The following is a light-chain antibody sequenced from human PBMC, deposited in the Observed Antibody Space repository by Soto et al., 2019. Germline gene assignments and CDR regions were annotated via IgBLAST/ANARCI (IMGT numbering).Light chain of an antibody. CDR3: CSYAGSYTWV. CDR2: DVS. J-gene: IGLJ1*01. V-gene: IGLV2-11*01. CDR1: SSDVGGYNF. Sequence: QSALTQPRSVSGSPGQSVTISCTGTSSDVGGYNFVSWYQQHPGKAPKLMIYDVSKRPSGVPDRFSGSKSGYTASLTISWLQAEDEADYYCCSYAGSYTWVFGTGTKLTVL.